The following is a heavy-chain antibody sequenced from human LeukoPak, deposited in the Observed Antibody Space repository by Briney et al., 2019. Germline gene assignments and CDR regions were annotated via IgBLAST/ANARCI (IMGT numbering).Heavy chain of an antibody. D-gene: IGHD3-16*01. Sequence: GGSLRLSCAPSGFTVRSNYMTWVRQAPGKGLEWVSVIYSSGTTYFADSVKGRLTISKDNSKNTLYLQMNSLRAEDTAVYYCARDLAYFDYWGQGTLVTVSS. V-gene: IGHV3-53*01. CDR1: GFTVRSNY. CDR2: IYSSGTT. CDR3: ARDLAYFDY. J-gene: IGHJ4*02.